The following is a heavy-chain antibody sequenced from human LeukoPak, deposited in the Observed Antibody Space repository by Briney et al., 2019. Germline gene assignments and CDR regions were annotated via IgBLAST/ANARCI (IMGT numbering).Heavy chain of an antibody. CDR1: SGSITAIDNHY. CDR3: AGQRAWFGEWAFDY. D-gene: IGHD3-10*01. J-gene: IGHJ4*02. Sequence: SETLSLTCSMSSGSITAIDNHYWGWIRQPPGKGLEWIGSISRGGHTYYNPPLESRFTISVDTSKNQFSLMVTSVTAADTAVYYCAGQRAWFGEWAFDYWGPGTLVTVSS. CDR2: ISRGGHT. V-gene: IGHV4-39*01.